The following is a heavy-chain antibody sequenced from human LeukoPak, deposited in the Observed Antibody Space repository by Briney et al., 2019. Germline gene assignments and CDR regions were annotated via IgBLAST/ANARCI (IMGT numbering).Heavy chain of an antibody. CDR2: IYHSGST. J-gene: IGHJ6*02. CDR3: ARALFGMDV. D-gene: IGHD2-21*01. Sequence: PSQTLSLTCAVSGGSISSGGYSWSWIRQPPGKGLEWIGYIYHSGSTYYNPSLKSRVTISVDRSKNQFSLKLSSATAADTAVYYCARALFGMDVWGQGTTVTVSS. V-gene: IGHV4-30-2*01. CDR1: GGSISSGGYS.